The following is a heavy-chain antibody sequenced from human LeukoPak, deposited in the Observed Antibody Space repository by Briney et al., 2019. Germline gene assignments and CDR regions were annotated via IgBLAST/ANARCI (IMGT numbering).Heavy chain of an antibody. CDR3: AGTSVPLHF. CDR1: GGTIDTSRYY. D-gene: IGHD4-17*01. V-gene: IGHV4-39*01. CDR2: IYYRGDP. J-gene: IGHJ4*02. Sequence: SETLSLTCTVSGGTIDTSRYYWGWIRQPPGKGLEWLANIYYRGDPFYNPSLKSRLTISMDTSKNQFSLRLTSVTAADTAVYYCAGTSVPLHFWGQGALVTVSS.